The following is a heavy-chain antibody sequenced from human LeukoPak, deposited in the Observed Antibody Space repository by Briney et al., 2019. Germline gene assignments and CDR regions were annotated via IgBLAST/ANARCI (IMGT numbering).Heavy chain of an antibody. J-gene: IGHJ4*02. CDR3: ARDSPSIVGANS. CDR2: INPNNGGT. D-gene: IGHD1-26*01. CDR1: GYTFTGYY. Sequence: ASVKVSCKASGYTFTGYYMHWVRQAPGQGLEWMGWINPNNGGTNYAQKFQGRVTMTRDTSISTAYMELSRLRSDDTAVYYCARDSPSIVGANSWGQGTLVTVSS. V-gene: IGHV1-2*02.